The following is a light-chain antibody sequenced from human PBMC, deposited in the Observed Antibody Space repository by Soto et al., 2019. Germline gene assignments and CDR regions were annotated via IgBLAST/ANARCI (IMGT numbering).Light chain of an antibody. CDR1: QGIIDY. V-gene: IGKV1-27*01. Sequence: DIQMTQSPSSLAASVGDRVTITCRASQGIIDYLAWYQQKPVKAPKLLIYAASTLQSGAPSRFSGSGAGTDFTLTISSLQPEDVATDYCQKYNSAPRTFGKGTKVEIK. J-gene: IGKJ1*01. CDR2: AAS. CDR3: QKYNSAPRT.